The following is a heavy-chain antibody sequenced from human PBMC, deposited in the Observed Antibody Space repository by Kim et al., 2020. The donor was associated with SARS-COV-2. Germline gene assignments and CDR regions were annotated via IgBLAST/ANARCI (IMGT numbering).Heavy chain of an antibody. CDR3: ARDTARYYGSGSARGRGTTTSFDY. Sequence: SETLSLTCTVSGGSISSSSYYWGWIRQPPGKGLEWIGSIYYSGSTYYNPSLKSRVTISVDTSKNQFSLKLSSVTAADTAMYYCARDTARYYGSGSARGRGTTTSFDYWGQGTLVTVSS. CDR1: GGSISSSSYY. J-gene: IGHJ4*02. CDR2: IYYSGST. D-gene: IGHD3-10*01. V-gene: IGHV4-39*07.